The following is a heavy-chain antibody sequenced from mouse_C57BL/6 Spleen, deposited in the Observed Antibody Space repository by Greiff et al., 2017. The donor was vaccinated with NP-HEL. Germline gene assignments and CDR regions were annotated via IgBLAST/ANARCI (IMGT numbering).Heavy chain of an antibody. CDR2: IYPGSGST. CDR1: GYTFTSYW. Sequence: QVQLQQPGAELVKPGASVKMSCKASGYTFTSYWITWVKQRPGQGLEWIGDIYPGSGSTNYNEKFKSKATLTVDTSSSTAYMQLSSLTSEDSAVYYCARYLWSKSNWYFDVWGTGTTVTVSS. J-gene: IGHJ1*03. V-gene: IGHV1-55*01. CDR3: ARYLWSKSNWYFDV. D-gene: IGHD1-1*02.